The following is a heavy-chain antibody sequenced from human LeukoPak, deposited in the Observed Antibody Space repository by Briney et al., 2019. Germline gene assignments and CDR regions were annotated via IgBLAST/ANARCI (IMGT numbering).Heavy chain of an antibody. V-gene: IGHV4-39*07. CDR2: IYYSGST. D-gene: IGHD4-11*01. Sequence: SETLSLTCTVSGGSISSSSYYWGWIRQPPGKGLEWIGSIYYSGSTNYNPALKSRVTMSVDTSKSQFSLKLKSVTAADTAVYYCARDDYSNSYWYFNLWGRGTLVTVSS. CDR3: ARDDYSNSYWYFNL. J-gene: IGHJ2*01. CDR1: GGSISSSSYY.